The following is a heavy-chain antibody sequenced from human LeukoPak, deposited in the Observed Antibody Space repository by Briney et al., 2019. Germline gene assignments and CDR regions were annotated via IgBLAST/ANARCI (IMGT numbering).Heavy chain of an antibody. Sequence: PGGSLRLSCAASGFTFSSYSMNWVRQAPGKGLEWVSSISSGSSYIHYADSVKGRFTISRDNAKNSLFLQMNSLRAEDTAVYYCARDLPTGYSSGWHSVWGQGTLVTVSS. V-gene: IGHV3-21*01. D-gene: IGHD6-19*01. CDR2: ISSGSSYI. CDR1: GFTFSSYS. J-gene: IGHJ4*02. CDR3: ARDLPTGYSSGWHSV.